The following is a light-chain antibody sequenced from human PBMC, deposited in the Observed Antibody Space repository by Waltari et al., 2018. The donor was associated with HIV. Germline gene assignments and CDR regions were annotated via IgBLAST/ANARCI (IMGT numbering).Light chain of an antibody. CDR3: LQYYETSYS. J-gene: IGKJ2*03. V-gene: IGKV4-1*01. Sequence: DIVMTQSPDSLAVSLGERATINCKSSQSILYSPNSKNYLAWYQQKSGQPPKLLLYWATTRDSGVPDRFNGSGSGADFTLTISSLQAEDVAVYYCLQYYETSYSVGQGTKLEIK. CDR2: WAT. CDR1: QSILYSPNSKNY.